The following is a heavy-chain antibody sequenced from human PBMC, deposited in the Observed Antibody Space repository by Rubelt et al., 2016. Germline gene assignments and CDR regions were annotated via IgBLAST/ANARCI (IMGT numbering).Heavy chain of an antibody. D-gene: IGHD1/OR15-1a*01. Sequence: GWIRRPPGKGLEWIGYSHYSGTTNYTPSLRSRVTMSVDTSQNQVSLRLTSVTAADTAVYYCAGRTAASGTCYHWGQGTLVTVS. CDR3: AGRTAASGTCYH. CDR2: SHYSGTT. J-gene: IGHJ5*02. V-gene: IGHV4-59*08.